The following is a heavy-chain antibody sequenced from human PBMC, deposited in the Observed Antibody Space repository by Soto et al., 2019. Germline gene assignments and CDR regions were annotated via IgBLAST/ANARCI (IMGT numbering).Heavy chain of an antibody. CDR2: ISAYNGNT. J-gene: IGHJ4*02. CDR3: ARDLAAAGPAGT. D-gene: IGHD6-13*01. V-gene: IGHV1-18*01. Sequence: ASVKVSCKASGYTFTSYGISWVRQAPGQGLEWMGWISAYNGNTNYAQKLQGRVTTTTDTSTSTAYMELRSLRSDDTAVYYCARDLAAAGPAGTWGQGTLVTVSS. CDR1: GYTFTSYG.